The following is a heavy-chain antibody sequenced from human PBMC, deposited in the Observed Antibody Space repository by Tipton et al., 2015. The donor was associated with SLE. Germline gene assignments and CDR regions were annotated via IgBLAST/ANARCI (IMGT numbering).Heavy chain of an antibody. CDR2: IYHSGTT. CDR1: GFSISSYY. J-gene: IGHJ5*02. Sequence: TLSLTCTVSGFSISSYYWGWIRQPPGKGLEWLGTIYHSGTTYYNPSLKRRIPVSVEVSKNQFSLKLSSVTAADTAVYYCARLHLGVNWFDPRGQGTLVTVSS. D-gene: IGHD3-16*01. V-gene: IGHV4-38-2*02. CDR3: ARLHLGVNWFDP.